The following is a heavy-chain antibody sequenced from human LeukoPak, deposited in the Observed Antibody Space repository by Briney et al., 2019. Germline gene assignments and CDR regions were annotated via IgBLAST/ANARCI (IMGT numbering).Heavy chain of an antibody. D-gene: IGHD3-22*01. CDR3: AKDSGYGSPFDC. CDR2: ISGSGGST. J-gene: IGHJ4*02. CDR1: GFTFSSYA. Sequence: PGGSLRLSCAASGFTFSSYAMSWVRQAPRKGLEWVSAISGSGGSTYYADSVKGRFAMSRDNSKNTLYLPMISLRAEDTAVYYCAKDSGYGSPFDCWGEGTLVTVSS. V-gene: IGHV3-23*01.